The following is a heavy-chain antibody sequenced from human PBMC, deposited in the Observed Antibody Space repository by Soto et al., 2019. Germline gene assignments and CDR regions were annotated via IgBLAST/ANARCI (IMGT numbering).Heavy chain of an antibody. D-gene: IGHD2-2*02. CDR3: ARGDCKTSCYIGF. Sequence: GGSLRLSCAASGFTFSSYWMSWVRQAPGKGLEWVANIKQDGSEKYYVDSVKGRFTISRDNAKNSLYLQMNSLRVEDTAVYYCARGDCKTSCYIGFWGQGALVTV. CDR2: IKQDGSEK. J-gene: IGHJ4*02. V-gene: IGHV3-7*01. CDR1: GFTFSSYW.